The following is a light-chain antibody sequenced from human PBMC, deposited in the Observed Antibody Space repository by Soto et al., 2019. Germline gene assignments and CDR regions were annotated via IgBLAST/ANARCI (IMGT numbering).Light chain of an antibody. J-gene: IGLJ1*01. CDR1: SIDVVGYNY. CDR2: EIS. V-gene: IGLV2-14*01. CDR3: SSYTSSSPYV. Sequence: QSVLTQPASVSGSPGQSSTISCTGTSIDVVGYNYVSWYQQHPVKAPKLMIYEISNRPSGASNLFSGSKSADTASLTISALQAEDEADHYCSSYTSSSPYVCGTGTKVTGL.